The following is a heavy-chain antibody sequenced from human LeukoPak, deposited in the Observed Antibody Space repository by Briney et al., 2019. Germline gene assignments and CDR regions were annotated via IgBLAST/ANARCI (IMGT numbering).Heavy chain of an antibody. CDR3: AGSQQGETGYYYYGMDV. V-gene: IGHV3-7*01. CDR2: IKQDGSEK. J-gene: IGHJ6*02. CDR1: GFTFSSYW. D-gene: IGHD6-13*01. Sequence: PGGPLRLFCAASGFTFSSYWMSWVRQAPGKAVGWVANIKQDGSEKYYVDSVKGRFTISRDNAKNSLYLQMNSLRAEDTAVYYCAGSQQGETGYYYYGMDVWGQGTTVTVSS.